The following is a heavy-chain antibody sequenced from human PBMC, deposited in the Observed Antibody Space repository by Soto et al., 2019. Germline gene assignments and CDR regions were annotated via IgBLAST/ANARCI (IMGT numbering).Heavy chain of an antibody. D-gene: IGHD6-13*01. J-gene: IGHJ4*02. CDR2: IYYSGST. CDR1: GGSISSSSYY. V-gene: IGHV4-39*01. Sequence: QLLESGPGLVKPSETLSLTCTVSGGSISSSSYYWGWIRQPPGKGLEWIGSIYYSGSTYYNPSLKSLVTISVDTSKNQFSLKLSSVTAADTAVYYCAIAAAGTVDYWGQGTLVTVSS. CDR3: AIAAAGTVDY.